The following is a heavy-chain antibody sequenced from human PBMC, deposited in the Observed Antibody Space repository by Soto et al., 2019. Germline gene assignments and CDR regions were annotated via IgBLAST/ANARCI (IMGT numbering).Heavy chain of an antibody. CDR2: MNPNSGNT. Sequence: ASVKVSCKASGYTFTSYDIKWVRQATGQGLEWMGWMNPNSGNTGYAQKFQGRVTMTRNTSISTAYMELSSLRSEDTAVYYCAREGIAAAGQTDAFDIWGQGTMVTVS. J-gene: IGHJ3*02. D-gene: IGHD6-13*01. CDR3: AREGIAAAGQTDAFDI. V-gene: IGHV1-8*01. CDR1: GYTFTSYD.